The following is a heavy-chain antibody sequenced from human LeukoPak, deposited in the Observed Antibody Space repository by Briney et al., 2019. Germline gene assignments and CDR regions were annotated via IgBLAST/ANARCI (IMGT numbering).Heavy chain of an antibody. CDR3: ARDRVDYGDYEGNWFDP. V-gene: IGHV1-18*01. J-gene: IGHJ5*02. CDR1: GYTLTSYG. D-gene: IGHD4-17*01. Sequence: ASVKVSCKASGYTLTSYGISWVRQAPGQGLEWMGWISAYNGNTNYAQKLQGRVTMTTDTSTSTAYMELRSLRSDDTAVYYCARDRVDYGDYEGNWFDPWGQGTLVTVSS. CDR2: ISAYNGNT.